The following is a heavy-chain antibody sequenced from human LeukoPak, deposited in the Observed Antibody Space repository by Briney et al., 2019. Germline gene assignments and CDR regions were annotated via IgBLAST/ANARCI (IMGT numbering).Heavy chain of an antibody. CDR2: IIPIFGTA. CDR3: ARAGGSAMAFNWFDP. V-gene: IGHV1-69*13. D-gene: IGHD5-18*01. CDR1: GGTFSSYA. Sequence: SVKVSCKASGGTFSSYAISWVRQAPGQGLDWMGGIIPIFGTANYAQKFQGRVTITADESTSTAYMELSSLRSEDTAVYYCARAGGSAMAFNWFDPWGQGTLVTVSS. J-gene: IGHJ5*02.